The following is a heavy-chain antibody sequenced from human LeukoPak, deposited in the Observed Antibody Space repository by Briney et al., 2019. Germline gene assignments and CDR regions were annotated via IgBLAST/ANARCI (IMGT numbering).Heavy chain of an antibody. CDR3: AREMGSSSWPFDP. CDR1: GYTFTGYY. Sequence: VASVKVSCEASGYTFTGYYMHWVRQAPGQGLEWMGWINPNSGGTNYAQKFRGRVTMTRDTSISTAYMELSRLRSDDTAVYYCAREMGSSSWPFDPWGQGTLVTVSS. V-gene: IGHV1-2*02. J-gene: IGHJ5*02. CDR2: INPNSGGT. D-gene: IGHD6-6*01.